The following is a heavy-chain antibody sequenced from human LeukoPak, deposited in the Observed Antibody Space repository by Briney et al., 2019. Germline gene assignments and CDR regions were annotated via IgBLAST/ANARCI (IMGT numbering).Heavy chain of an antibody. CDR1: GYTFTSYG. J-gene: IGHJ6*02. CDR2: ISAYNGNT. D-gene: IGHD2-21*02. V-gene: IGHV1-18*01. CDR3: ARVAVVVTAIPLDYYYYGMDV. Sequence: ASVKVSCKASGYTFTSYGIGWVRQAPGQGLEWMGWISAYNGNTNYAQKLQGRVTMTTDTSTSTAYMELRSLRSDDTAVYYCARVAVVVTAIPLDYYYYGMDVWGQGTTVTVSS.